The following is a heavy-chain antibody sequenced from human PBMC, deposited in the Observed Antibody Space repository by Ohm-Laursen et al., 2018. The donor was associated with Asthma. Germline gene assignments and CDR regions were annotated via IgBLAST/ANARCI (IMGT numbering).Heavy chain of an antibody. J-gene: IGHJ4*02. CDR2: VFDSGST. CDR3: ARHHYYDSSGYYSDY. D-gene: IGHD3-22*01. Sequence: SETLSLTCSVSGGSLSAFNWSWLRQPPGKGLEWIGYVFDSGSTHYNPSLKSRVTISIDMSKNQFSLRLSSVTAADTAVYYCARHHYYDSSGYYSDYWGQGTLVTVSS. CDR1: GGSLSAFN. V-gene: IGHV4-59*01.